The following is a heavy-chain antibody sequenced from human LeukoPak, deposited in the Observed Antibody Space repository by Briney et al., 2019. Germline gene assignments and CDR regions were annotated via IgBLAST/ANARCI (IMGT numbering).Heavy chain of an antibody. D-gene: IGHD2-15*01. CDR3: ARDDGRWELLPDH. CDR2: ISYDGGDK. J-gene: IGHJ4*02. CDR1: GFTFRSYA. V-gene: IGHV3-30*01. Sequence: GGSLRLSCAASGFTFRSYAMHWVRQAPGKGLEWVAIISYDGGDKYYADSVKGRFAISRDNSKNMLYLQMNSLRPEDTAVYYCARDDGRWELLPDHWGQGTLVTVSS.